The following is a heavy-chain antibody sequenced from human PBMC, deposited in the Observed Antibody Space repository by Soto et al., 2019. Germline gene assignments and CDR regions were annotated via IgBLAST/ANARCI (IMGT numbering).Heavy chain of an antibody. CDR2: IKSKADSYAT. CDR3: TRWGGDPPTLDY. V-gene: IGHV3-73*02. CDR1: GLTFSGSN. Sequence: EVQLVESGGGLVQPGGSLKLSCATSGLTFSGSNMHWVRQASGKGLEWVGRIKSKADSYATAYAASVKGRFIVSRDDSQNTAYLQMNSQKTEDTAVYYCTRWGGDPPTLDYWGQGTLVTVSS. D-gene: IGHD4-17*01. J-gene: IGHJ4*02.